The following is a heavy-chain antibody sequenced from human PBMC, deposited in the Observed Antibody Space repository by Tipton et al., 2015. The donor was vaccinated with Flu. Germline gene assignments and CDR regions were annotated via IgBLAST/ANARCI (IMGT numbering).Heavy chain of an antibody. V-gene: IGHV1-69*09. Sequence: QLVQSGAEVKKPGSSVKVSCKASGGTFSSYAISWVRQAPGQGLEWMGRIIPILGIANYAQKFQGRVTITADKSTSTAYMELSSLRSEDTAVYSCPRAYDAYGDGWYFDPWGRGTLVPVSS. J-gene: IGHJ2*01. CDR3: PRAYDAYGDGWYFDP. CDR2: IIPILGIA. CDR1: GGTFSSYA. D-gene: IGHD4-17*01.